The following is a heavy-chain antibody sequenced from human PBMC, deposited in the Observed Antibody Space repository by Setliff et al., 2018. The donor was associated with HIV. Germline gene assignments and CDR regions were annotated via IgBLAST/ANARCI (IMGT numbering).Heavy chain of an antibody. D-gene: IGHD3-9*01. CDR3: ARDDYDISTGYYPD. CDR2: ISSSNSI. V-gene: IGHV3-48*01. J-gene: IGHJ4*02. CDR1: GFTFTGLTFTDYN. Sequence: GGSLRLSCLASGFTFTGLTFTDYNMNWVRQAPGKGLEWVSYISSSNSIYYADSVRGRFTISRDNAKSSLYLQMTSLRAEDAAVYYCARDDYDISTGYYPDWGQGTLVTVSS.